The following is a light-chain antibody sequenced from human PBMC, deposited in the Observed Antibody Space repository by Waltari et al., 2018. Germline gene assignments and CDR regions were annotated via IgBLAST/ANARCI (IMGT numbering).Light chain of an antibody. CDR1: ALPTLF. J-gene: IGLJ2*01. V-gene: IGLV3-25*03. CDR3: QSADSTSTHVV. CDR2: KDT. Sequence: SYELTHPPSVSVSPGQTATITCSGAALPTLFALWYQQKPGQAPVLVIYKDTERPSGIPDRFSGSTSGTTVTLTISGVQAEDEADYYCQSADSTSTHVVFGGGTKLTVL.